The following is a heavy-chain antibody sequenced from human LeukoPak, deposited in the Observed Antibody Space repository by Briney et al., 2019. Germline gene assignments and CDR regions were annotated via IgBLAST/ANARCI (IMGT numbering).Heavy chain of an antibody. D-gene: IGHD6-13*01. J-gene: IGHJ4*02. CDR1: GVTFSGYS. CDR3: AKGRIAAAGRGDYFDY. V-gene: IGHV3-21*04. CDR2: ITATSRHI. Sequence: PGGSLRLSCAAPGVTFSGYSVNWVRQAPGKGLEWVSAITATSRHIYYADSVKGRFTISRDNAKNSLYLQMNSLRVEDTALYYCAKGRIAAAGRGDYFDYWGQGTLVTVSS.